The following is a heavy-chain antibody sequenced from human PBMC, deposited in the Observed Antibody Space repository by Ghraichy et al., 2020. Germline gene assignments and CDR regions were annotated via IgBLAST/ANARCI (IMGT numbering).Heavy chain of an antibody. Sequence: GGSLRLSCAASGFTFSSYSMNWVRQAPGKGLEWVSSISSSSSYIYYADSVKGRFTISRDNAKNSLYLQMNSLRAEDTAVYYCARSGHCGGDCYSEAFDYWGQGTLVTVSS. CDR1: GFTFSSYS. CDR3: ARSGHCGGDCYSEAFDY. CDR2: ISSSSSYI. J-gene: IGHJ4*02. V-gene: IGHV3-21*01. D-gene: IGHD2-21*02.